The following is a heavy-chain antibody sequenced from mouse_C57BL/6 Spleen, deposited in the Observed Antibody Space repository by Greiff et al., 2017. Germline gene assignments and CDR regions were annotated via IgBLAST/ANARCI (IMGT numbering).Heavy chain of an antibody. CDR3: AREEVAVFFFDD. D-gene: IGHD1-3*01. CDR1: GYTFTSYG. Sequence: VQLQQSGAELARPGASVKLSCKASGYTFTSYGIRWVKQRTGQGLEWIGEIYPRSGDTNYNEKFKGKATLAADKSSSTAYMQLSSLTSADSAVYFCAREEVAVFFFDDWGKGTLVTVSA. V-gene: IGHV1-81*01. CDR2: IYPRSGDT. J-gene: IGHJ3*01.